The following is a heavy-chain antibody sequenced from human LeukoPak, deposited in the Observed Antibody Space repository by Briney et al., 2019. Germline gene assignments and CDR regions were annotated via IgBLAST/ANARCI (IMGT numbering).Heavy chain of an antibody. CDR3: ATSYSSSWYGDLDY. D-gene: IGHD6-13*01. V-gene: IGHV4-34*01. J-gene: IGHJ4*02. CDR2: INHSGST. Sequence: PSETLSLTCAVYGGSFSGYYWSWISQPPGKGLEWSGEINHSGSTNYNPSLKGRVTISVDTSKNQFSLKLSSVTAADTAVYYCATSYSSSWYGDLDYWGQGTLVTVSS. CDR1: GGSFSGYY.